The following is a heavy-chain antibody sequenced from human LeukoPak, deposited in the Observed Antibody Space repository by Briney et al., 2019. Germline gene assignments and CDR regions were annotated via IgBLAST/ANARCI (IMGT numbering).Heavy chain of an antibody. CDR3: ARGAVGAIWVFDY. CDR2: IYSGGST. D-gene: IGHD1-26*01. J-gene: IGHJ4*02. CDR1: GFTVSSNY. V-gene: IGHV3-66*01. Sequence: GGSLRLSCAASGFTVSSNYMSWVRQAPGKGLEWVSVIYSGGSTYYADSVKGRFTISRDNSKNTLYLQMNSLRAEDTAVYYCARGAVGAIWVFDYWGQGTLVTVSS.